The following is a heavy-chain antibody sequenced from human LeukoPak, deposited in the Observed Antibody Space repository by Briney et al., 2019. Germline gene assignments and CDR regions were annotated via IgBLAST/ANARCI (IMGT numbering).Heavy chain of an antibody. CDR1: GGSIYYYY. CDR3: ARDKGSVSRYRIDY. D-gene: IGHD2-2*01. J-gene: IGHJ4*02. V-gene: IGHV4-4*07. CDR2: IYSSGAT. Sequence: PSETLSLTCTGSGGSIYYYYWSWIRQPAGKGLEWIGRIYSSGATNYNPSLKSRVTMSVDTSKGQFSLNLNSVTAADTVVYYCARDKGSVSRYRIDYWGQGPLVTVSS.